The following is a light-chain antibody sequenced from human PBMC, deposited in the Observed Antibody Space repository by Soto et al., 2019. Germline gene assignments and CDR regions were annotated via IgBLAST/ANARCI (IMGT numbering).Light chain of an antibody. CDR3: SSYTTTTTLV. CDR2: DVS. CDR1: SSDVGRYKY. V-gene: IGLV2-14*03. Sequence: QSALTQPASVSGSPGQSITISCTGTSSDVGRYKYVSWYQQHPGKAPKLMIYDVSYRPSGVSNRFSGSKSGNTASLTIPGLQAEDEADYYCSSYTTTTTLVFGGGTKLTVL. J-gene: IGLJ2*01.